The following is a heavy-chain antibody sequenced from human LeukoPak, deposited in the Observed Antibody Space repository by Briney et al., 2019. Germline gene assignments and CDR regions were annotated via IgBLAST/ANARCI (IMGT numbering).Heavy chain of an antibody. Sequence: ASVKVSCKASGYTFTGYYMHWVRQAPGQGLEWMGWINPNSGGTNYAQKFQGRVTMTRDTSISTAYMELSRLRSDDTAVYYCARGYSERSGYYSFDYWGQGTLVTVSS. CDR2: INPNSGGT. V-gene: IGHV1-2*02. CDR3: ARGYSERSGYYSFDY. D-gene: IGHD3-22*01. J-gene: IGHJ4*02. CDR1: GYTFTGYY.